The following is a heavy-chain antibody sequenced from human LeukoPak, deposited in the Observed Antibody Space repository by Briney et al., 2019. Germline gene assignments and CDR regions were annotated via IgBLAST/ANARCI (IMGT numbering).Heavy chain of an antibody. Sequence: GGSLRLSCAASGFTFSDYYMSWIGPAPGEGVEWVSYLSSSGSTRCYADSVKGRFTIARDNAKNSLYLQMNSLRAEDTAVYYCARVGSGSYYGTKRGYWGQGTLVTVSS. D-gene: IGHD1-26*01. CDR1: GFTFSDYY. J-gene: IGHJ4*02. V-gene: IGHV3-11*01. CDR3: ARVGSGSYYGTKRGY. CDR2: LSSSGSTR.